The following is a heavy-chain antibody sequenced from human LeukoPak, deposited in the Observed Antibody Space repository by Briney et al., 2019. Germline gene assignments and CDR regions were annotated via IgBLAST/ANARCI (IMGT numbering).Heavy chain of an antibody. CDR3: ARDKRGYTYGEYNWFDP. J-gene: IGHJ5*02. D-gene: IGHD5-18*01. CDR1: GGSISSSSYY. CDR2: IYYSGST. V-gene: IGHV4-39*07. Sequence: KPSETLSLTCTVSGGSISSSSYYWGWIRQPPGKGLEWIGSIYYSGSTYYNTSLKSRVTISVDTSKNQFSLKLSSVTAADTAVYYCARDKRGYTYGEYNWFDPWGQGTLVTVSS.